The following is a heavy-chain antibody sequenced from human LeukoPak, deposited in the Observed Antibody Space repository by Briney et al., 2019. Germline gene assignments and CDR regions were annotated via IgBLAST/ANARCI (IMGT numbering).Heavy chain of an antibody. Sequence: SETLSLTCTVSGGSISSSSYYWGWIRQPPGKGLEWIGSIYYSGSTYYNPSLKSRVTISVDTSKNQFSLKLSSVTAADTAVYYCASGYCSGGSCYFNEYFQHWGQGTLVTVSS. V-gene: IGHV4-39*01. J-gene: IGHJ1*01. CDR1: GGSISSSSYY. CDR3: ASGYCSGGSCYFNEYFQH. D-gene: IGHD2-15*01. CDR2: IYYSGST.